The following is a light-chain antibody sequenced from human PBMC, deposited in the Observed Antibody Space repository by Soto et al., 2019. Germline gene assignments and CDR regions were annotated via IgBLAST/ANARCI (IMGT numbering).Light chain of an antibody. Sequence: EIWFTQSSAPPSLSPGEKATLSWRASQSVSSYLAWYQQKPGQAPRLLIYDASNRATGIPARFSGSGSGTDFTLTISSLEPEDFAVYYCQQRSNWPITFGQGTRLEIK. CDR3: QQRSNWPIT. J-gene: IGKJ5*01. V-gene: IGKV3-11*01. CDR2: DAS. CDR1: QSVSSY.